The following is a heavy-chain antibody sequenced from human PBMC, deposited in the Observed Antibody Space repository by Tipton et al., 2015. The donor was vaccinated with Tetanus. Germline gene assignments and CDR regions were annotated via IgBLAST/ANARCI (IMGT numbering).Heavy chain of an antibody. CDR3: ATREDTALVIAESDAPDI. V-gene: IGHV1-45*02. CDR1: GYTLTYRY. CDR2: ITPFNNNT. Sequence: QSGAEVKKTGSSVKISCKASGYTLTYRYLHWVRQAPGQALEWMGWITPFNNNTNYAQKFQDRVSFSSDRSMSTAYMEVSSLRSADIAMYYCATREDTALVIAESDAPDIWGQGTMVTVSS. D-gene: IGHD5-18*01. J-gene: IGHJ3*02.